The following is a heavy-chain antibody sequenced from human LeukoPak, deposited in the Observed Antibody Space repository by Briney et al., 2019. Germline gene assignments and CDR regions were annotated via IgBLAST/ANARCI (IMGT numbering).Heavy chain of an antibody. Sequence: SETLSLTCTVSGGSIVSHYWNWIRQPARRGLEWIGRFYASGTTNTSPSLKSRVTMSVDTSKNQFSLKLSSVTAADTAVYYCARLHSTHSSNSWGQGTLVTVSS. CDR3: ARLHSTHSSNS. J-gene: IGHJ4*02. V-gene: IGHV4-4*07. CDR1: GGSIVSHY. D-gene: IGHD6-13*01. CDR2: FYASGTT.